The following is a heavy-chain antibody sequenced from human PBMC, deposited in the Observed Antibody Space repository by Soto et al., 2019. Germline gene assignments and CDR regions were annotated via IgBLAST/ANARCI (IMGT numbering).Heavy chain of an antibody. CDR2: VSYDGSKK. CDR1: GFTFSSNG. V-gene: IGHV3-30*03. D-gene: IGHD3-22*01. Sequence: QVQLVESGGGVVQPGRSLRLTCAGSGFTFSSNGMHWVRQAPGKGLEWVALVSYDGSKKYYADSVKGRFTISRDNSENTLYLQMNSLRAEDTAVYYCARWVGVSMYDNSGKYESWGQGTLGTVSS. J-gene: IGHJ5*02. CDR3: ARWVGVSMYDNSGKYES.